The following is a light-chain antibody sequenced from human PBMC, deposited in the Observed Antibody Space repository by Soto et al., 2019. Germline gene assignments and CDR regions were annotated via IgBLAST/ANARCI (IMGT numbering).Light chain of an antibody. V-gene: IGKV1-17*03. CDR2: ALS. J-gene: IGKJ3*01. Sequence: DIQMTQSPSAMSASVGDRVTITCRASQSIGTNLIWFQQTPGKVPKRLIYALSALQSGVPSRFSGSGSGTEFTLTISSLQPEDFATYYCLQHNTYPLTFGPGTKVDFK. CDR3: LQHNTYPLT. CDR1: QSIGTN.